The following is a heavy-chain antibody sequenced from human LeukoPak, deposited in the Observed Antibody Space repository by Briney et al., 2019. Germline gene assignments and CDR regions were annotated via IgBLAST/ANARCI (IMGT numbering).Heavy chain of an antibody. D-gene: IGHD3-10*01. V-gene: IGHV3-64D*09. Sequence: GGSLRLSCSASGFTFSTSAMHWVRQAPGKGLEYVSAISSNGGSTYYADSVKGRFTISRDNSKNTLHLQMSSLRAEHTAVYYCVGVRWFGGSNWFDPWGQGTLVTVSS. J-gene: IGHJ5*02. CDR1: GFTFSTSA. CDR3: VGVRWFGGSNWFDP. CDR2: ISSNGGST.